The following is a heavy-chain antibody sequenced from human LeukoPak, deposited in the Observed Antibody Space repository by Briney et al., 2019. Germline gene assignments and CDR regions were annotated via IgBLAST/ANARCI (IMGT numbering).Heavy chain of an antibody. D-gene: IGHD6-19*01. Sequence: SETLSLTCTVSGDSFTSVTDYWAWIRQPPGKGLEWIATGDYSGGTYYNPSLESRVAISADMSKNQISLKLTSVTGADTAVYYCAGERGEEYSSGWYKTNFFDNWGQGIRVTVSS. V-gene: IGHV4-39*07. CDR1: GDSFTSVTDY. J-gene: IGHJ4*02. CDR2: GDYSGGT. CDR3: AGERGEEYSSGWYKTNFFDN.